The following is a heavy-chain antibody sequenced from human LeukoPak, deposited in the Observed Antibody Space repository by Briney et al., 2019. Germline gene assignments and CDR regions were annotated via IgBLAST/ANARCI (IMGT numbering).Heavy chain of an antibody. Sequence: GGSLRLSCAASGFTFSSYAITWVRQAPGKGLEWVSAVSSNGAKTYYADSVKGRFTISRDNAKNSLYLQMNSLRAEDTAVYYCARDVVTATRYYFDYWGQGTLVTVSS. V-gene: IGHV3-23*01. D-gene: IGHD2-21*02. CDR3: ARDVVTATRYYFDY. J-gene: IGHJ4*02. CDR1: GFTFSSYA. CDR2: VSSNGAKT.